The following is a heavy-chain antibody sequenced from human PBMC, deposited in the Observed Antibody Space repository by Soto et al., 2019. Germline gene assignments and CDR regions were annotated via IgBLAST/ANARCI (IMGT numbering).Heavy chain of an antibody. V-gene: IGHV2-70*11. J-gene: IGHJ4*02. D-gene: IGHD3-3*01. Sequence: SGPTLVNPTQTLTLTCTFSGFSLSTRGMCVSWIRQPPGKALEWLARIDWDDDKYYSTSLKTRLTISKDTSKNQVVLTMTNMDPVDTATYYCARVKYYDFWSGSVVLDYWGQGTLVTVSS. CDR2: IDWDDDK. CDR1: GFSLSTRGMC. CDR3: ARVKYYDFWSGSVVLDY.